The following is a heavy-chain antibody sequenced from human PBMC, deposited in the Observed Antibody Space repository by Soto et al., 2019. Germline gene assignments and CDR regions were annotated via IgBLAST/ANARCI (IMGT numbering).Heavy chain of an antibody. CDR1: AYTFTSYE. V-gene: IGHV1-3*01. CDR2: INAGNGNT. D-gene: IGHD2-21*01. CDR3: ALHFSRVNALDI. Sequence: RVSSKASAYTFTSYEKQWVRPAPGQRLEWMGWINAGNGNTKYSQKFQGRVTITRDTSASTAYMELSSLRSEETAVSYCALHFSRVNALDIWCQGTMVTV. J-gene: IGHJ3*02.